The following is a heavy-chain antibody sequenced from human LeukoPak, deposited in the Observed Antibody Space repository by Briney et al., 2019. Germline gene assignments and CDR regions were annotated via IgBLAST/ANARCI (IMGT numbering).Heavy chain of an antibody. CDR3: AKDLYSNYGPADY. D-gene: IGHD4-11*01. Sequence: PGGSLRLSCATSGFTFSSYSMNWVRQAPGKGLEWVSHITASGTAMFYADSVGGRFTISRDNSKNTLFLQMNSLRDEDTAVYYCAKDLYSNYGPADYWGQGNLVTVSS. V-gene: IGHV3-23*01. CDR2: ITASGTAM. CDR1: GFTFSSYS. J-gene: IGHJ4*02.